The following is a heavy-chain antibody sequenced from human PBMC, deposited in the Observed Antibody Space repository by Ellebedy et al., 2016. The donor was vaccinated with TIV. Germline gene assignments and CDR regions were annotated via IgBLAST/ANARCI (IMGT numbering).Heavy chain of an antibody. J-gene: IGHJ4*02. CDR3: TTGGYFFDY. Sequence: GESLKISCAGSGFTFSNAWMNWVRQAPGKGLEWVGRIKSKPDGGTTDYAAPVKGRFTVSRDDSQNTVYLQMNSLKSEDTAVYYCTTGGYFFDYWGLGTLVTVSS. CDR1: GFTFSNAW. CDR2: IKSKPDGGTT. V-gene: IGHV3-15*07.